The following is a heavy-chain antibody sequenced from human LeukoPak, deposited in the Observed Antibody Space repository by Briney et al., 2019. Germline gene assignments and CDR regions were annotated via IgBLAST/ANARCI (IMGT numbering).Heavy chain of an antibody. V-gene: IGHV3-23*01. CDR2: ISGSGGST. CDR1: GFTFSSYA. J-gene: IGHJ4*02. Sequence: GGSLRLSCAASGFTFSSYAMSWVRQAPGKGLEWVSAISGSGGSTFYADSVKGRFTISRDNSKNTLYLQMNSLRAEDTAVYYCAKDLQLYDILTGYYGDFDYWGQGTLVTVSS. D-gene: IGHD3-9*01. CDR3: AKDLQLYDILTGYYGDFDY.